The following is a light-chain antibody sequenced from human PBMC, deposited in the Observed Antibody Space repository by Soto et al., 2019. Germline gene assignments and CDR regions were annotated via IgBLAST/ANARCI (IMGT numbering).Light chain of an antibody. V-gene: IGKV3-20*01. CDR1: QSVISTY. CDR2: GAS. Sequence: EIVLTQSPGTLSLSPGERATLSCRASQSVISTYLAWYQQKPGQSPRLLIYGASNRATGITDRFTGSGSGTDFTLTISRLEPEDFAVYYCQQYGSSPLTFGGGTKVEIK. J-gene: IGKJ4*01. CDR3: QQYGSSPLT.